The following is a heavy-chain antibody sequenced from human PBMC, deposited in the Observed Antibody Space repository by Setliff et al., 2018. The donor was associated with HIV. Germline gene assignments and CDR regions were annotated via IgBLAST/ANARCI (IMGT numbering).Heavy chain of an antibody. D-gene: IGHD6-19*01. CDR1: GFTVSGNL. CDR2: ISYDGSNK. J-gene: IGHJ4*02. Sequence: GGSLRLSCAASGFTVSGNLMAWVRLAPGQGLGWVAGISYDGSNKYYTDSVKGRFTISRDNSKNTLYLQMNSLRAEDSAVYYCARVLPYNSALDKWGQGTLVTVSS. V-gene: IGHV3-30*04. CDR3: ARVLPYNSALDK.